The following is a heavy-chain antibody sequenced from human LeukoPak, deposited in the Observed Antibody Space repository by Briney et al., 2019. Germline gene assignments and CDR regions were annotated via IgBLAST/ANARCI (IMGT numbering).Heavy chain of an antibody. CDR1: GFTFSSYS. Sequence: PGGSLRLSCAASGFTFSSYSMNWVRQAPGKGLEWVSSISSSSSHIYYADSVKGRFTISRDNAKNSLYLQMNSLRAEDTAVYYCARDASSGWTRYWGQGTLVTVSS. D-gene: IGHD6-19*01. V-gene: IGHV3-21*01. CDR3: ARDASSGWTRY. CDR2: ISSSSSHI. J-gene: IGHJ4*02.